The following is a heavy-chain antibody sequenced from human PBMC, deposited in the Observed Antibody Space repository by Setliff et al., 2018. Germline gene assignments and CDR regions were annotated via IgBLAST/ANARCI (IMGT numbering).Heavy chain of an antibody. J-gene: IGHJ1*01. Sequence: SETLSLTCNVSGVSFSSTTFYWAWIRQSPGKGLEWIGSVSFFGSAYYKPSLQSRVTMSVDTSKNQFSLKLTSVTAADTAVYYCARVDFTMIQGVIGHWGQGTLVTVSS. V-gene: IGHV4-39*07. CDR1: GVSFSSTTFY. CDR3: ARVDFTMIQGVIGH. D-gene: IGHD3-10*01. CDR2: VSFFGSA.